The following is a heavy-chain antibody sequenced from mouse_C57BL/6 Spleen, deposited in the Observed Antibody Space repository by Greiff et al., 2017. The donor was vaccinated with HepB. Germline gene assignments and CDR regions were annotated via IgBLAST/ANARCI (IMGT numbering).Heavy chain of an antibody. V-gene: IGHV1-7*01. J-gene: IGHJ3*01. CDR2: INPSSGYT. D-gene: IGHD1-1*01. CDR1: GYTFTSYW. Sequence: VQLQQPGAELAKPGASVKLSCKASGYTFTSYWMHWVKQRPGQGLEWIGYINPSSGYTKYNQKFKDKATLTADKSSSTAYMQLSSLTYEDSAVYYCARGDYGSSSWFAYWGQGTLVTVSA. CDR3: ARGDYGSSSWFAY.